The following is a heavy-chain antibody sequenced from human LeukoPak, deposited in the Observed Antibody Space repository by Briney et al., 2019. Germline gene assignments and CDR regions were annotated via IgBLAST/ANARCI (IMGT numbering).Heavy chain of an antibody. V-gene: IGHV3-30-3*01. CDR2: ISYDGNNK. Sequence: GGSLRLSCAASRLTFSNYAMHWVRQAPGKGLEWVAVISYDGNNKYYADSVKGRFTISRDNSKNMMYVQMNSLRIEDTAVYYCARDGPYSYGGYYGMDVWGQGTTVTVSS. J-gene: IGHJ6*02. CDR3: ARDGPYSYGGYYGMDV. D-gene: IGHD5-18*01. CDR1: RLTFSNYA.